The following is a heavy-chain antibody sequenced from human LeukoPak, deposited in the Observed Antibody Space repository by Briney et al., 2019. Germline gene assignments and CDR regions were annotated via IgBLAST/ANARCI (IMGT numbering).Heavy chain of an antibody. CDR3: AREGVNGMDV. J-gene: IGHJ6*02. CDR2: A. V-gene: IGHV1-69*01. D-gene: IGHD3-10*01. Sequence: ANYAQKFQGRVTITADESTSTAYMELSSLRSEDTAVYYCAREGVNGMDVWGQGTTVTVSS.